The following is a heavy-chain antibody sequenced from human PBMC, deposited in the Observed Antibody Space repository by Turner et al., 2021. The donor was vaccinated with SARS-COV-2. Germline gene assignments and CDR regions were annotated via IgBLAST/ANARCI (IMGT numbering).Heavy chain of an antibody. J-gene: IGHJ4*02. CDR2: ISYDGSEK. CDR3: AKDALPAAGKLNSYFDY. D-gene: IGHD6-13*01. V-gene: IGHV3-30*18. CDR1: GFTFSSYG. Sequence: QVQLGQSGGGVVQPGRSLRLSCSASGFTFSSYGIHWVRQAPGKGLEWAAVISYDGSEKYYADSVKGRFTISRDNSKNTLYLQMSSLRPDDTAVYYCAKDALPAAGKLNSYFDYWGQGTLVTVSS.